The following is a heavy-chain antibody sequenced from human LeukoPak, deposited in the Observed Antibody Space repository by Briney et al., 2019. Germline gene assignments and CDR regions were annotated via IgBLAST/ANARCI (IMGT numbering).Heavy chain of an antibody. V-gene: IGHV5-51*01. CDR1: GFSFTSYW. J-gene: IGHJ4*02. D-gene: IGHD5-12*01. CDR2: TYPGDSDT. CDR3: ARLEGGAYDSFDY. Sequence: GESLKISCKGSGFSFTSYWIGWVRQMPGKGLEWMGITYPGDSDTRYSPSFQGQVTISADKSITTAYLQWRSLKASDTAMYYCARLEGGAYDSFDYWGQGTLVTVSS.